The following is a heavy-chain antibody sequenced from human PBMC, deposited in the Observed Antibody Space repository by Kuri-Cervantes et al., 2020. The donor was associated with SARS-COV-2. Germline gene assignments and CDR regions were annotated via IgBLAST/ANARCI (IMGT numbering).Heavy chain of an antibody. V-gene: IGHV4-59*08. CDR2: IYYSGST. CDR3: ARVSPYYYDSSGYYLDY. CDR1: GGSISSYY. J-gene: IGHJ4*02. Sequence: SETLSLTCTVSGGSISSYYWSWIRQPPGKGLEWIGYIYYSGSTNYNPSLKSRVTIPVDTSKNQFSLKLSSVTAADTAVYYCARVSPYYYDSSGYYLDYWGQGTLVTVSS. D-gene: IGHD3-22*01.